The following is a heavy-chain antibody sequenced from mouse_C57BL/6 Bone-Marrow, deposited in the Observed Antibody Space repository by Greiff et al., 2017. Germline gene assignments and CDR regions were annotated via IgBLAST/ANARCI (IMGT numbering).Heavy chain of an antibody. J-gene: IGHJ2*01. CDR3: TKRTGTLDY. D-gene: IGHD4-1*01. CDR2: IEPGDGDT. Sequence: EVMLMASGAELVRPGASVTLSCTASGFYIKDYYMHWVKQRPEQGLEWIGRIEPGDGDTEYAPNFKGKATMTADKSSNKAYLKLSSLTSEDTAVYYCTKRTGTLDYWGQGTTLTVSS. CDR1: GFYIKDYY. V-gene: IGHV14-1*01.